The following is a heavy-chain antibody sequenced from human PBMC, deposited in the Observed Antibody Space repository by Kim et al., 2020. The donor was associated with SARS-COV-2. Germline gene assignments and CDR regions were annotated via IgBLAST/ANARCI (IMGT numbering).Heavy chain of an antibody. V-gene: IGHV3-53*01. CDR2: IYSGGST. Sequence: GGSLRLSCAGSGITVSSLYMSWVRQAPGKGLEWVSVIYSGGSTYYADSVKGRFTISRANSKNTVYLEMNSLRGDDTAVYYCASSGGPPYFYGMDVWGQGTTVTVSS. CDR3: ASSGGPPYFYGMDV. CDR1: GITVSSLY. J-gene: IGHJ6*02. D-gene: IGHD3-10*01.